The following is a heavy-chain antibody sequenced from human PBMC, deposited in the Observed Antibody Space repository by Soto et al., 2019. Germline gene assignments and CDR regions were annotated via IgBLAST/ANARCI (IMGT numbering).Heavy chain of an antibody. CDR3: ARSANYDSGGFYHYFDW. Sequence: EVQLVESGGGLVQPGGSLKLSCAASGFTFSGSAMHWVRQASGKGLEWVGRIRSKANSYATAYAASVKGRFTISRDDSKNTAYLQMNSLKTEDTAVYYCARSANYDSGGFYHYFDWWGQGSQVTVSS. V-gene: IGHV3-73*02. D-gene: IGHD3-22*01. J-gene: IGHJ4*02. CDR1: GFTFSGSA. CDR2: IRSKANSYAT.